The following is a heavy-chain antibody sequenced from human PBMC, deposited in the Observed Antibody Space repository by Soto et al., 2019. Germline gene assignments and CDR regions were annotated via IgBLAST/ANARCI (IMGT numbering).Heavy chain of an antibody. CDR2: MNPNTGDT. D-gene: IGHD3-9*01. CDR1: GYTFTSYD. J-gene: IGHJ5*02. Sequence: QVQLAQSGAEVKKPGASVKVSCKASGYTFTSYDIHWVRLATGQGLEWMGWMNPNTGDTGYAQKFQGRVTMTRNTTITTPYVELSRLTFDDVAVYFCATNFVDSQGFVPWGQGTLVIVSS. CDR3: ATNFVDSQGFVP. V-gene: IGHV1-8*01.